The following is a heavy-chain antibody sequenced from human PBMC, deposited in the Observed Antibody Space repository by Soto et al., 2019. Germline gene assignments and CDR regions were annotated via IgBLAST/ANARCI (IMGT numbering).Heavy chain of an antibody. V-gene: IGHV4-34*01. J-gene: IGHJ6*03. CDR2: INHSGST. Sequence: SETLSLTCAVYGGSFSGYYWSWIRQPPGKGLEWIGEINHSGSTNYNPSLKSRVNISVDTTKNQFSLKLSSVTAADTACDYCARGAFWSGYRPGRYYYYYMDVWGKGTTVTVSS. CDR3: ARGAFWSGYRPGRYYYYYMDV. CDR1: GGSFSGYY. D-gene: IGHD3-3*01.